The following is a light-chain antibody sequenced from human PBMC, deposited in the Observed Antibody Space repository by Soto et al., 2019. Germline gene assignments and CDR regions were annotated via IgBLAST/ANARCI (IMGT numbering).Light chain of an antibody. Sequence: QSVLTQPPSVSGAPGQMVTISCSGSNSNIGAGYDVHWYQQLPGADPTLLIYGNKNRPSGVPDRFSGSRSGTSASLAITGLQSDYEADYYCPAYDSRSASKVFGSGTKLTGL. J-gene: IGLJ1*01. CDR1: NSNIGAGYD. V-gene: IGLV1-40*01. CDR2: GNK. CDR3: PAYDSRSASKV.